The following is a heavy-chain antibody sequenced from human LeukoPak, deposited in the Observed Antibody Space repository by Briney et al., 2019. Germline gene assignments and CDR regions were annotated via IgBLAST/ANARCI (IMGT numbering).Heavy chain of an antibody. CDR1: GFTVSSNY. D-gene: IGHD3-10*01. Sequence: GGSLRLSCAASGFTVSSNYMSWVRQAPGKGLEWVSAISGSGGSTYYADSVKGRFTISRDNSKNTLYLQMNSLRAEDTAVYYCAKDVILTYYYGSGSSIDYWGQGTLVTVSS. V-gene: IGHV3-23*01. CDR2: ISGSGGST. CDR3: AKDVILTYYYGSGSSIDY. J-gene: IGHJ4*02.